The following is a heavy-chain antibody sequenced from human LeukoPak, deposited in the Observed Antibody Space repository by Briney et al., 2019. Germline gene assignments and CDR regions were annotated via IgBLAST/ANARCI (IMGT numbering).Heavy chain of an antibody. Sequence: GGSLRLSCAASGFTFSSYWMSWVRQAPGKGLEWVANIKQDGSEKYYVDSVKGRFTISRDNAKNSLYLQMTSLRAEATAVYYCARDAAPPGPSYCGGDCYGAFDIWGQGTMVTVSS. CDR1: GFTFSSYW. CDR2: IKQDGSEK. D-gene: IGHD2-21*02. V-gene: IGHV3-7*01. J-gene: IGHJ3*02. CDR3: ARDAAPPGPSYCGGDCYGAFDI.